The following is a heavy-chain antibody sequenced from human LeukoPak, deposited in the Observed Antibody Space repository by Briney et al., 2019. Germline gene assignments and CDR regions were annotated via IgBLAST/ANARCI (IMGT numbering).Heavy chain of an antibody. Sequence: GGSLRLSCAASGFTFSSYGMHWVRQAPGKGLEGVAVISYDGSNKYYADSVRGRFTISRDNSKNTLYLQMNSLRSEDTAVYYCAKGGGPYHLPTDYWGQGTLVSVSS. V-gene: IGHV3-30*18. D-gene: IGHD2-2*01. CDR3: AKGGGPYHLPTDY. CDR1: GFTFSSYG. J-gene: IGHJ4*02. CDR2: ISYDGSNK.